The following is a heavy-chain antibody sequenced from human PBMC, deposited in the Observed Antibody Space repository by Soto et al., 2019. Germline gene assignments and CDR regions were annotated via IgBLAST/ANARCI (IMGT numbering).Heavy chain of an antibody. CDR1: GFTFSSYS. D-gene: IGHD3-3*01. Sequence: AGGSLRLSCAASGFTFSSYSMNWVRQAPGKGLEWVSSISSSSSYIYYADSVKGRFTISRDNAKNSLYLQMSSLRAEDTAVYYCARDLNDFWSGYYDGYFDYWGQGTLVTVSS. V-gene: IGHV3-21*01. CDR2: ISSSSSYI. CDR3: ARDLNDFWSGYYDGYFDY. J-gene: IGHJ4*02.